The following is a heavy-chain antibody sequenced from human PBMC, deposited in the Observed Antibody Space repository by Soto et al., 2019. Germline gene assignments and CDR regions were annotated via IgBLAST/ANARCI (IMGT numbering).Heavy chain of an antibody. D-gene: IGHD3-9*01. Sequence: QEQLVQSGAEVKKPGSSVKVSCKASGGIFSSYTISWVRQAPGQGLEWMGGIIPVFGTAHYAQKFQGRVKITADDYARTTNIAFDSTSTDDTAVCSLTSEYTALEGYDKGVSGRNYHFDLWGQGTLVTVSS. CDR3: TSEYTALEGYDKGVSGRNYHFDL. CDR2: IIPVFGTA. CDR1: GGIFSSYT. V-gene: IGHV1-69*01. J-gene: IGHJ4*02.